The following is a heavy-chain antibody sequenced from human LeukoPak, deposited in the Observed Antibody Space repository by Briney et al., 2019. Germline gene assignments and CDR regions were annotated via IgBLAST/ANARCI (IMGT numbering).Heavy chain of an antibody. Sequence: ETLSLTRTASGGSISTYYWNWIRQPPGKGLEWVANIKQDGSKKSYVDSVKGRFTISRDNAKNSLYLQMNSLRAEDTAIYYCTRVGYIDEGIDYWGQGTLVTVSS. J-gene: IGHJ4*02. CDR2: IKQDGSKK. CDR3: TRVGYIDEGIDY. V-gene: IGHV3-7*04. CDR1: GGSISTYY. D-gene: IGHD5-24*01.